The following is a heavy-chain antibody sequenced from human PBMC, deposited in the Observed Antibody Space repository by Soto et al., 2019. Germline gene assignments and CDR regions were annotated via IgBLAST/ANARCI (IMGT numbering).Heavy chain of an antibody. CDR2: TIPAIDLI. CDR3: ARTGSFDH. V-gene: IGHV1-69*02. CDR1: AGTFDTYS. Sequence: SVKVSCKASAGTFDTYSTMWVRQAPGQGLEWMGRTIPAIDLINYAQKFQGRFTITVDKSTTTVYMELRSLRYEDTAIYYCARTGSFDHWGQGTLVTVSS. J-gene: IGHJ4*02. D-gene: IGHD3-10*01.